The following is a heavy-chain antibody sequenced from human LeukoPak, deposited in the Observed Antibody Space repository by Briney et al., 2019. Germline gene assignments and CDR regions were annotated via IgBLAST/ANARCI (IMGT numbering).Heavy chain of an antibody. CDR3: ASRGMTTVTFHFDY. V-gene: IGHV1-2*02. CDR2: INPNRGGT. CDR1: GYTFTGYY. Sequence: GASVKVSCKASGYTFTGYYMHWVRQAPGQGLEWMGWINPNRGGTNYAQKFQGRVTMTRDTSISTAYMEVSRLRSDDTAVYYCASRGMTTVTFHFDYWGQGTLVTVSS. J-gene: IGHJ4*02. D-gene: IGHD4-17*01.